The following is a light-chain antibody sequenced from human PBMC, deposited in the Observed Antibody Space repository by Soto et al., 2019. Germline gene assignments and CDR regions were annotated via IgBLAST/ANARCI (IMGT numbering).Light chain of an antibody. V-gene: IGKV1-39*01. J-gene: IGKJ2*01. CDR3: QQSYTTPYT. CDR2: AAS. CDR1: QNINTY. Sequence: DIQMTQSPSSLSASVGDRITITCRASQNINTYLNWFQQKPGKAPSLLIYAASSLQSGVPSRFSASGSVTDFTLTINSLQPEDFAAYYCQQSYTTPYTFGQGIKVEIK.